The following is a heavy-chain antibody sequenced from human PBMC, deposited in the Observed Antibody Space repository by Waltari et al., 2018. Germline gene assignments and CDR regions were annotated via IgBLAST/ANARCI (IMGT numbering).Heavy chain of an antibody. V-gene: IGHV3-21*01. CDR1: GFTFSIYP. CDR2: ISTNSNYI. J-gene: IGHJ4*02. CDR3: ARMAQI. Sequence: DVQLVESGGGLVKPGGSLRLSCAASGFTFSIYPMNWVRQAPGKVLELGSSISTNSNYIYYADSGKGRFTTARDNAKNSLYLQMNSLRADDTAVYYCARMAQIWGQGTLVTVSS.